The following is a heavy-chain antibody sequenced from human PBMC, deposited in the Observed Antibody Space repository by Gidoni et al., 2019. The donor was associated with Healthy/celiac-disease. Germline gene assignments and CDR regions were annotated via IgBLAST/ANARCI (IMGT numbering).Heavy chain of an antibody. D-gene: IGHD2-21*01. CDR3: ARTNLAYCGGDCYFFDY. J-gene: IGHJ4*02. Sequence: EVQLVESGGGLVKPGGSLILSCAASGFTFSSYSMNWVRQAPGKGLEWFSSISSSSSYIYYADSVKGRFTISRDNAKNSLYLQMNSLRAEDTAVYYCARTNLAYCGGDCYFFDYWGQGTLVTVSS. V-gene: IGHV3-21*01. CDR1: GFTFSSYS. CDR2: ISSSSSYI.